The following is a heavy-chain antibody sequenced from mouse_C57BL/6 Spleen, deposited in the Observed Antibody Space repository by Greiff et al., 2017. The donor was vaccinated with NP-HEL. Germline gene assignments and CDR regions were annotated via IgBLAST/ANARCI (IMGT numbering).Heavy chain of an antibody. D-gene: IGHD3-2*02. Sequence: VQLQQSGPELVKPGASVKISCKASGYAFSSSWMNWVKQRPGKGLEWIGRIYPGDGDTNYNGKFKGKATLTEDKSSSTAYMQLSSLTSEDSAVYFGARDSSGYGVDYWGKGTTLTVSS. V-gene: IGHV1-82*01. CDR1: GYAFSSSW. CDR2: IYPGDGDT. CDR3: ARDSSGYGVDY. J-gene: IGHJ2*01.